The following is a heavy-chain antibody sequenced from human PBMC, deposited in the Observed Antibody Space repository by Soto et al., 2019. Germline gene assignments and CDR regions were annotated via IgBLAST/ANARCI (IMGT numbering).Heavy chain of an antibody. CDR1: GGAVSSGTYY. V-gene: IGHV4-61*01. J-gene: IGHJ5*02. Sequence: SETLSLTCTVSGGAVSSGTYYWSWIRQPPGKGLEWIGHIYFTGSTNYNPSPKSRVTMSLDTSRNQFSLKLSSVTAADTAVYYCTRGPPRVQWFDPWGLGTLVTVSS. CDR3: TRGPPRVQWFDP. CDR2: IYFTGST.